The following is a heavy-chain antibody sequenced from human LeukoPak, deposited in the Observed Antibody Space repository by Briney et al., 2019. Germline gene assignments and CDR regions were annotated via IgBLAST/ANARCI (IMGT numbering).Heavy chain of an antibody. CDR3: ARDLPRTGGVDY. CDR1: GYTFTSYA. CDR2: INPNSGGT. Sequence: GASVKVSCKASGYTFTSYAMHWVRQAPGQGLEWMGWINPNSGGTNYAQKFQGRVTMTRDTSISTAYMELSRLRSDDTAVYYCARDLPRTGGVDYWGQGTLVTVSS. V-gene: IGHV1-2*02. J-gene: IGHJ4*02. D-gene: IGHD7-27*01.